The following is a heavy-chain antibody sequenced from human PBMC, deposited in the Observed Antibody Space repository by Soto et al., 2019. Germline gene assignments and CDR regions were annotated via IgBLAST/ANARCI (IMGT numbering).Heavy chain of an antibody. D-gene: IGHD3-22*01. CDR2: ISYDGSNK. Sequence: QVPLVESGGGVVQPGRSLRLSCAASGFTFSSYGMHWVRQAPGKGLEWVAVISYDGSNKYYADSVKGRFTISRDNSKNTLYLQMNSLRAEDTAVYYCAKESNYYDSSAGYFQHWGQGTLVTVSS. J-gene: IGHJ1*01. CDR3: AKESNYYDSSAGYFQH. CDR1: GFTFSSYG. V-gene: IGHV3-30*18.